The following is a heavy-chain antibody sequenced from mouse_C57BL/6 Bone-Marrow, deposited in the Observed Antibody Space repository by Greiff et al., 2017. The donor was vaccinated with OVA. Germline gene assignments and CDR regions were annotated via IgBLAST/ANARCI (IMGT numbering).Heavy chain of an antibody. CDR1: GYAFSSSW. V-gene: IGHV1-82*01. D-gene: IGHD2-5*01. CDR3: AAAYYSNSYYFDY. CDR2: IYPGDGDT. J-gene: IGHJ2*01. Sequence: QVQLQQSGPELVKPGASVKISCKASGYAFSSSWMNWVKQRPGKGLEWIGRIYPGDGDTNYNGKFKGKATLTADKSSSTAYMQLSSLTSEDSAVYFCAAAYYSNSYYFDYWGQGTTLTVSS.